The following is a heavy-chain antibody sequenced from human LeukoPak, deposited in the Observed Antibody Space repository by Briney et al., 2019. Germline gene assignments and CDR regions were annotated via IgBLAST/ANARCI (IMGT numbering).Heavy chain of an antibody. CDR3: ARTKYSSRPFDY. V-gene: IGHV4-39*01. CDR2: IYYSGST. Sequence: SETLSLTCTVSGGSISSSSYYWGWIRQPPGKGLEWIGSIYYSGSTYYNPSLKSRVTISVDTSKNQFSLKLNSVTAADTAVYYCARTKYSSRPFDYWGQGTLVTVSS. J-gene: IGHJ4*02. CDR1: GGSISSSSYY. D-gene: IGHD6-13*01.